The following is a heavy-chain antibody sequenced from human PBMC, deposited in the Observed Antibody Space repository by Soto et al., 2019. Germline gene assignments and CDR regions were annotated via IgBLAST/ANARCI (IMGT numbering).Heavy chain of an antibody. J-gene: IGHJ4*02. CDR2: IYYSGST. D-gene: IGHD3-22*01. CDR1: GGSISSGGYY. CDR3: ARLVYGDSSGYIDY. V-gene: IGHV4-31*03. Sequence: PSETLSLTCTVSGGSISSGGYYWSWIRRHPGKGLEWIGYIYYSGSTYYNPSLKSRVTISVDTSKNQFSLKLSSVTAADTAVYYCARLVYGDSSGYIDYWGQGTLVTVSS.